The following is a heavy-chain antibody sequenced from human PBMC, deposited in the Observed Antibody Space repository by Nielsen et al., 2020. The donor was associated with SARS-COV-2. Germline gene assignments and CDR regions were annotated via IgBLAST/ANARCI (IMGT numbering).Heavy chain of an antibody. D-gene: IGHD5-24*01. Sequence: ESLKISCAASGFTFSSYAMSWVRQAPGKGLEWVSAISGSGGSTYYADSVKGRFTISRDNSKNTLYLQMNSLRAEDTAVYYCAKEVEMATIRDAFDIWGQGTMVTVSS. CDR1: GFTFSSYA. CDR3: AKEVEMATIRDAFDI. J-gene: IGHJ3*02. CDR2: ISGSGGST. V-gene: IGHV3-23*01.